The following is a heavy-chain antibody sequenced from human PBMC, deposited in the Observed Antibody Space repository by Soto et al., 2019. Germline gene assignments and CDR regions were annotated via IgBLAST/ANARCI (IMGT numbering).Heavy chain of an antibody. Sequence: ASVKVSCKASGYTFTSYYRHWVRQAPGQGLEWMGIINPSGGSTSYAQKFQGRVTMTRDTSTNTVYMELSSLRSEDTAMYYCARDLLEVEKLALHILHWFDPWGQGTLVTVS. J-gene: IGHJ5*02. CDR2: INPSGGST. CDR3: ARDLLEVEKLALHILHWFDP. D-gene: IGHD1-7*01. CDR1: GYTFTSYY. V-gene: IGHV1-46*03.